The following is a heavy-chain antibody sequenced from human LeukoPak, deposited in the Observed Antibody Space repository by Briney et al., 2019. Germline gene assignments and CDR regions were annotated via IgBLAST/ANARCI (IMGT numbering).Heavy chain of an antibody. V-gene: IGHV1-18*01. CDR3: ARDWSYSSSWYEDYYYGMDV. CDR2: ISAYNGNT. J-gene: IGHJ6*02. CDR1: GYTFTSYG. Sequence: ASVKVSCKASGYTFTSYGISWVRQAPGQGLEWVGWISAYNGNTNYAQKLQGRVTMTTDTSTSTAYMELRSLRSDDTAVYYCARDWSYSSSWYEDYYYGMDVWGQGTTVTVSS. D-gene: IGHD6-13*01.